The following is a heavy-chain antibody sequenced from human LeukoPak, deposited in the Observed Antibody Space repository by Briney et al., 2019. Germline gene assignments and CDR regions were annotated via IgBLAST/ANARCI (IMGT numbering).Heavy chain of an antibody. V-gene: IGHV4-59*08. Sequence: PSETLSLTCSVSGGSASSYYWSWIRQSPGKGLEWIGYIHNSGRTNYNPSLKSRVTGFVDTSKNQVSLRLSSVTAADTAVYYCARHGTISSESYFDYWGQGALVTVSS. CDR3: ARHGTISSESYFDY. J-gene: IGHJ4*02. CDR2: IHNSGRT. D-gene: IGHD1-14*01. CDR1: GGSASSYY.